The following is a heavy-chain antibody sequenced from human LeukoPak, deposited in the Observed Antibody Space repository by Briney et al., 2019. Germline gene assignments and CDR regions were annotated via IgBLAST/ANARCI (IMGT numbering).Heavy chain of an antibody. V-gene: IGHV4-34*01. Sequence: PSETLSLTCAVYGGSFSGYYRSWIRQPPGKGLGWIGEINHSGSTNYNPSLKSRVTISVDTSKNQFSLKLSSVTAADTAVYYCARGVGAKFDPWGQGTLVTVSS. CDR2: INHSGST. CDR3: ARGVGAKFDP. J-gene: IGHJ5*02. D-gene: IGHD1-26*01. CDR1: GGSFSGYY.